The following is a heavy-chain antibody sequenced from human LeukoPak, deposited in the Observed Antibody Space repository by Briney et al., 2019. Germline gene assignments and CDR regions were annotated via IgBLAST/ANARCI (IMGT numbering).Heavy chain of an antibody. D-gene: IGHD6-13*01. Sequence: SETLSLTCTASGYSISSGYYWGWIRQPPGKGLEWIGSIYHSGSTYYNPSLKSRVTISVDTSKNQFSLKLSSVTAADTAVYYCARHAWIAAAGTPTYFDYWGQGTLVTVSS. J-gene: IGHJ4*02. V-gene: IGHV4-38-2*02. CDR3: ARHAWIAAAGTPTYFDY. CDR2: IYHSGST. CDR1: GYSISSGYY.